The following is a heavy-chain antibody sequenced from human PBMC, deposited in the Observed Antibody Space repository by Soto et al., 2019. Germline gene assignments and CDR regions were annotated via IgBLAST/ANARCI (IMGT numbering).Heavy chain of an antibody. CDR1: GFTVSTYE. D-gene: IGHD4-17*01. CDR2: ISRGVTTI. V-gene: IGHV3-48*03. J-gene: IGHJ4*02. CDR3: ARGASCDDGYYFDY. Sequence: EVQLVESGGGWVQPGGALRLSCAASGFTVSTYEMHWVRQAPGKGLEWISYISRGVTTIYYADSVKGRFTISRDSAKNALYLQMISLRAGDTAVYYCARGASCDDGYYFDYWGQGTLVPVSS.